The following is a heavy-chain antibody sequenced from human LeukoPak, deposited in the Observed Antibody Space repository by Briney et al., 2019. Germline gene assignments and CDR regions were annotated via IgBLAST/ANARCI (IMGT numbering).Heavy chain of an antibody. V-gene: IGHV3-48*01. CDR1: GFTFSSYS. D-gene: IGHD6-6*01. CDR3: ARDRGGEIAAFDY. J-gene: IGHJ4*02. CDR2: ISSSSSTI. Sequence: GGSLRLSCAASGFTFSSYSMNWVRQAPGKGLEWVSYISSSSSTIYYADSVKGRFTISRDNAKNSLYLQMNSLRAEDTAVYYCARDRGGEIAAFDYWGQGTLVTVSS.